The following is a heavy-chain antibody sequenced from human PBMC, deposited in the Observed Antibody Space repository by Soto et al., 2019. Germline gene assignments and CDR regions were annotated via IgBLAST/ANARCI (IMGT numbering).Heavy chain of an antibody. V-gene: IGHV1-24*01. Sequence: XAGKVSCTVSGCSLTELSMGWVRQAPGKGLEWMGGFDPEDGETIYAQKFQGRVTMTEDTSTDTAYMELSSLRSEDTAVYYCATSSSSSWHFDYWGQGTLVT. CDR3: ATSSSSSWHFDY. J-gene: IGHJ4*02. D-gene: IGHD6-13*01. CDR1: GCSLTELS. CDR2: FDPEDGET.